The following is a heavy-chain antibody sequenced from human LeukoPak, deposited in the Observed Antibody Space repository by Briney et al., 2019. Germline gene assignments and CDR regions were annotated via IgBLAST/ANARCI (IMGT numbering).Heavy chain of an antibody. CDR2: INPSGGST. CDR1: GYTFTSYY. D-gene: IGHD6-19*01. CDR3: ARDPSSGPSDNWFDP. Sequence: GASVKVSCRASGYTFTSYYMHWVRQAPGQGLEWMGIINPSGGSTSYAQKFQGRVTMTRDTSTSTVHMELSSLRSEDTAVYYCARDPSSGPSDNWFDPWGQGTLVTVSS. V-gene: IGHV1-46*01. J-gene: IGHJ5*02.